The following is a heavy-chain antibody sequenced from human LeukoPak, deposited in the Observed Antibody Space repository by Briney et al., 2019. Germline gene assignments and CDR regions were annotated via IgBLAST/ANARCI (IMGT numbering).Heavy chain of an antibody. CDR2: ISAYNGNT. Sequence: GASVKVSFKASGYTFTIYGISWVRQAPGQGLEWMGWISAYNGNTNYTQKLQGRGTITTDTSTSTAYMELRSLRSDDTAVYYCARAGYHPSTIDIVVVPAPGDYYGMDVWGKGTTVTVSS. V-gene: IGHV1-18*04. CDR1: GYTFTIYG. D-gene: IGHD2-2*01. CDR3: ARAGYHPSTIDIVVVPAPGDYYGMDV. J-gene: IGHJ6*04.